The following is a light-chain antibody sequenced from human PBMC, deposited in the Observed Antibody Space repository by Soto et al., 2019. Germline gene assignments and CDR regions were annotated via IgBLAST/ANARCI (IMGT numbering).Light chain of an antibody. CDR3: HQYHRWPLT. Sequence: ILMTQSLATLSVSPGEGATLSCRASQNINNKLAWYQQKPGQPPRLLVYDAAIRAAGVTSRFSGGGSGTEFALTINSLQSEDFAVYYCHQYHRWPLTFGQGTKLEI. CDR2: DAA. CDR1: QNINNK. J-gene: IGKJ1*01. V-gene: IGKV3-15*01.